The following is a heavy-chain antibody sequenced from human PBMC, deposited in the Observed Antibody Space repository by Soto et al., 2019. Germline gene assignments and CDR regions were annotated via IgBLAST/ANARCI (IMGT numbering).Heavy chain of an antibody. CDR2: ISYDGSNK. Sequence: QVQLVESGGGVVQPGRSLRLSCAASGFTFSSYGMHWVRQAPGKGLEWVAVISYDGSNKYYADSVKGRFTISRDNSKNTLYLQMNSLRAEDTAVYYWAKDHVWGGSSSWGYYYYGMDVWGQGTTVTVSS. D-gene: IGHD6-13*01. CDR3: AKDHVWGGSSSWGYYYYGMDV. J-gene: IGHJ6*02. CDR1: GFTFSSYG. V-gene: IGHV3-30*18.